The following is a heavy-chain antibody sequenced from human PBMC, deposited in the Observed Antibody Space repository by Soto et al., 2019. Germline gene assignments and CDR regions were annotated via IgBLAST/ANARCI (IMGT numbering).Heavy chain of an antibody. CDR2: VSPPFRTS. V-gene: IGHV1-69*01. Sequence: QVKLVQSGAEVKKPGSSVKVSCKTSGVSFNNNGIGWVRQAPGHGLEWMGGVSPPFRTSNYARKFQVRISITADASTGTVNMELSSLTSEDTAQYYCARVLYYGSGSYSPYGMDVWGQGTTVTVSS. CDR1: GVSFNNNG. D-gene: IGHD3-10*01. CDR3: ARVLYYGSGSYSPYGMDV. J-gene: IGHJ6*02.